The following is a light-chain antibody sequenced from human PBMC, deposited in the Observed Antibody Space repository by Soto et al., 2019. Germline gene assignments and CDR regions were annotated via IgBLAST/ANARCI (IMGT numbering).Light chain of an antibody. Sequence: EIVMTQSPATLSVSPGERATLSCRASQSVSSNLAWYQQKHTQXXXFXXXXAXXRATGIPARFSGSGSGTEFTLTVSSLQSEDFAVYYCQQYGSSHPWTSGPGNKVAIK. CDR3: QQYGSSHPWT. CDR2: XAX. J-gene: IGKJ1*01. V-gene: IGKV3-15*01. CDR1: QSVSSN.